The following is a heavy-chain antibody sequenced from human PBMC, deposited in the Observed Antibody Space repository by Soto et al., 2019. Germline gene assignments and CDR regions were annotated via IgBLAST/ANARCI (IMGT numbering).Heavy chain of an antibody. D-gene: IGHD2-15*01. J-gene: IGHJ6*02. V-gene: IGHV3-21*01. CDR2: ISSSSSYI. CDR1: GFTFSSYS. Sequence: EVQLVESGGGLVKPGGSLRLSCAASGFTFSSYSMNWVRQAPGKGLEWVSSISSSSSYIYYADSVKGRFTISRDNAKNSLYLQMKSLRAEDTAVYYCARDRVVVVADNYYYYGMDVWGQGTTVTVSS. CDR3: ARDRVVVVADNYYYYGMDV.